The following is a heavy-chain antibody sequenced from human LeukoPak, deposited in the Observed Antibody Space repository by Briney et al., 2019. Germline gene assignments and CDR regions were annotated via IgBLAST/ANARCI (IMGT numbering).Heavy chain of an antibody. CDR2: IYFSGST. V-gene: IGHV4-39*01. Sequence: SETLSLTCTVFGGSISSSSHYWGWIRQPPGEGLEWIGSIYFSGSTYYSPPLKSRVTISVDTSKNQFSLKLTSVTAADTAVYYCARLSIAAAPDYWGQGTLVTVSS. J-gene: IGHJ4*02. D-gene: IGHD6-13*01. CDR3: ARLSIAAAPDY. CDR1: GGSISSSSHY.